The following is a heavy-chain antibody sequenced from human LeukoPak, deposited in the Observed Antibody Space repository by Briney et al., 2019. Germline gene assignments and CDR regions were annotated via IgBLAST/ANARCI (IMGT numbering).Heavy chain of an antibody. Sequence: SQTLSLTCAVSGGSISSGGYSWSWIRQPPGKGLEWIGYINHSGSTNYNPSLKSRVTISVDTSKNQFSLKLSSVTAADTAVYYCARDYGDERGLDYFDYWGQGTLVTVSS. D-gene: IGHD4-17*01. CDR3: ARDYGDERGLDYFDY. J-gene: IGHJ4*02. CDR2: INHSGST. CDR1: GGSISSGGYS. V-gene: IGHV4-30-2*01.